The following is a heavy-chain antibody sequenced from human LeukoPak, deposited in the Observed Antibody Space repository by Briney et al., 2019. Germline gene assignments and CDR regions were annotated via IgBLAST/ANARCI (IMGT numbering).Heavy chain of an antibody. Sequence: SQTLSLTCTVSGGSISSGSYYWSWIRQPAGKGLEWIGRIYTSGSTNYNPSLKSRVTISVDTSKNQFSLKLSSVTAADTAVYYCARHTPTLPTYYYDSSGYYYPFDYWGQGTLVTVSS. J-gene: IGHJ4*02. CDR2: IYTSGST. CDR1: GGSISSGSYY. CDR3: ARHTPTLPTYYYDSSGYYYPFDY. V-gene: IGHV4-61*02. D-gene: IGHD3-22*01.